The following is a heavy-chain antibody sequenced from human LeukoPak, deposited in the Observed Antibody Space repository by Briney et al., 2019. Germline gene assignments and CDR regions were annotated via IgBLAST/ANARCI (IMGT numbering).Heavy chain of an antibody. D-gene: IGHD3-3*01. CDR2: IYYSGST. CDR1: GGSISSSSYY. Sequence: SETLSLTCTVSGGSISSSSYYWGWIRQPPGKGLEWVGSIYYSGSTYYNPSLKSRFTISVDTSKNQFSLKLSSVTAADTAVYYCAGVTIFGVVIMSLFDYWGQGTLVTVSS. CDR3: AGVTIFGVVIMSLFDY. V-gene: IGHV4-39*01. J-gene: IGHJ4*02.